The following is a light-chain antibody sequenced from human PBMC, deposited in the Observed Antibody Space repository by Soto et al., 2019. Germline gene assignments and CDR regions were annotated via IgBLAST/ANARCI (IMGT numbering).Light chain of an antibody. CDR1: QSISRW. V-gene: IGKV1-5*01. CDR3: QQYNSYWIT. CDR2: DAS. Sequence: IQMTQCPSTLSASVGDRVTITCRASQSISRWFAWYQQKPGKAPKLLIYDASSLESGVPSRFSGSGSGTEFTLTISSLQPDDFATYYCQQYNSYWITFGQGTRLEIK. J-gene: IGKJ5*01.